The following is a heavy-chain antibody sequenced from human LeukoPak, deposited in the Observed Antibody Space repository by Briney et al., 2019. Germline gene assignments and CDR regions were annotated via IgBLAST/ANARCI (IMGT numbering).Heavy chain of an antibody. CDR2: IHYSGST. J-gene: IGHJ4*02. V-gene: IGHV4-59*13. Sequence: SETLSLTCTVSAGSLSSNYWSWIRQPPGKGLEWIGYIHYSGSTNYNPSLKSRVTISVDTSKNQFSLKLSSVTAADTAVYYCASSYSGYDSSFDYWGQGTLVTVSS. CDR3: ASSYSGYDSSFDY. D-gene: IGHD5-12*01. CDR1: AGSLSSNY.